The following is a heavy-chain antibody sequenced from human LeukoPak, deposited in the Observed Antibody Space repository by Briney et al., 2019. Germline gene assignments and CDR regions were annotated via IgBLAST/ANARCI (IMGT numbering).Heavy chain of an antibody. CDR1: GFTFSSYA. Sequence: SGGSLRFSCAASGFTFSSYAMHWVRQAPGKGLEWVAVISYDGSNKYYADSVKGRFTISRDNSKNTLYLQMNSLRAEDTAVYYCARDMTTVTLDWGQGTLVTVSS. CDR2: ISYDGSNK. V-gene: IGHV3-30-3*01. CDR3: ARDMTTVTLD. D-gene: IGHD4-17*01. J-gene: IGHJ4*02.